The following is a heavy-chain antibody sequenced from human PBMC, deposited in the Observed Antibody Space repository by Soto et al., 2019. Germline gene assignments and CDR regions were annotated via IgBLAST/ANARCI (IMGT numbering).Heavy chain of an antibody. CDR1: GFTFSSYA. CDR3: ARDQGQWLIYFDY. D-gene: IGHD6-19*01. Sequence: GGSLRLSCAASGFTFSSYAMHWVRQAPGKGLEWVAVISHGGDDKYYADSVKGRFTISRDNSKSTLYLQTNSLRPEDTAVYYCARDQGQWLIYFDYWGRGTLVTVSS. V-gene: IGHV3-30-3*01. CDR2: ISHGGDDK. J-gene: IGHJ4*02.